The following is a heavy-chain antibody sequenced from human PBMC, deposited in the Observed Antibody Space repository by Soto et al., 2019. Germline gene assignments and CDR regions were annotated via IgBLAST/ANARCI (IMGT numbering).Heavy chain of an antibody. CDR3: ARSVRITIFGVVPPFDY. CDR2: INHSGST. CDR1: GGSFSGYY. V-gene: IGHV4-34*01. D-gene: IGHD3-3*01. Sequence: SETLSLTCAVYGGSFSGYYWGWIRQPPGKGLEWIGEINHSGSTNYNPSLKSRVTISVDTSKNQFSLKLSSVTAADTAVYYCARSVRITIFGVVPPFDYWGQGTLVTVSS. J-gene: IGHJ4*02.